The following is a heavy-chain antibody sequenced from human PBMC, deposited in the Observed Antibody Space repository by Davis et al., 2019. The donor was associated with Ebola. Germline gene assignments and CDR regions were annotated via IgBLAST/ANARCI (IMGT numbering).Heavy chain of an antibody. CDR1: GFTFSSYA. Sequence: GESLKISCAASGFTFSSYAMHWVRQAPGKGLEWVSSISSSSSTIYYADSVKGRFTISRDNAKNSLYLQMNSLRAEDTAVYYCARDRPRFLGGDGMDVWGQGTTVTVSS. D-gene: IGHD3-3*01. CDR3: ARDRPRFLGGDGMDV. J-gene: IGHJ6*02. CDR2: ISSSSSTI. V-gene: IGHV3-21*01.